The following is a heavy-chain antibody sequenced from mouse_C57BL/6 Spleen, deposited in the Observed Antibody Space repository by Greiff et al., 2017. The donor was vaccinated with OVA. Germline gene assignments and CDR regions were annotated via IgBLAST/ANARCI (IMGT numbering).Heavy chain of an antibody. Sequence: EVQLQQSGAELVRPGASVKLSCTASGFNIKDDYMHWVQQRPEQGLEWLGWIDPENGDTEYASKFQGKATITADTSSNTAYLQLSSLTSEDTAVYYCTSGRAWFAYWGQGTLVTVSA. CDR3: TSGRAWFAY. CDR2: IDPENGDT. J-gene: IGHJ3*01. V-gene: IGHV14-4*01. CDR1: GFNIKDDY.